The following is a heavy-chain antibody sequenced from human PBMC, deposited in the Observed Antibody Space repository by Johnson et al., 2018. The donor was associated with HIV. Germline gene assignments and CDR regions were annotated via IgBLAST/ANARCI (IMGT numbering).Heavy chain of an antibody. CDR3: ATVWRDEGRHAFDI. Sequence: QVQLVESGGGLVQPGGSLRLSCAASGFTVSDYYMSWIRQTLGKGLEWVSYISDSGTTIYYADSVKGRFTISRDTAKNSLYLQMNRLRAEDTAVYFCATVWRDEGRHAFDIWGQGTMVTVSS. D-gene: IGHD1-1*01. V-gene: IGHV3-11*04. CDR1: GFTVSDYY. CDR2: ISDSGTTI. J-gene: IGHJ3*02.